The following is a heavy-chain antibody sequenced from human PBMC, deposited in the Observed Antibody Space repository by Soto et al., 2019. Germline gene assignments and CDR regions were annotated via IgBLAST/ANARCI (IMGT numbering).Heavy chain of an antibody. D-gene: IGHD1-1*01. V-gene: IGHV1-69*01. Sequence: QVQLVQSGAEVKKPGSSVKVSCKASGGTFSSYAISWVRQAPGQGLEWMGGIIPIFGTANYAQKFQGRVTITADESTSTAYMELSRLRSEDTAVYYCARDPYELERRCFYYYGMDVWGQGTTVTVSS. J-gene: IGHJ6*02. CDR3: ARDPYELERRCFYYYGMDV. CDR1: GGTFSSYA. CDR2: IIPIFGTA.